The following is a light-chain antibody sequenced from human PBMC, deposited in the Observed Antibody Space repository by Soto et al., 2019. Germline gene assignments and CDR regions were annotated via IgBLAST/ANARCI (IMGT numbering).Light chain of an antibody. Sequence: EIVLTQSPGTLSLSPGERVTLSCRASQTVSTSYLAWYQQKPGQAPRLLIYDTSSRATGIPDRFSGSGSGTDFTLTISRLEPEDFAVYYCQQYGSSPFTVGPGTKVDIK. CDR1: QTVSTSY. V-gene: IGKV3-20*01. CDR3: QQYGSSPFT. CDR2: DTS. J-gene: IGKJ3*01.